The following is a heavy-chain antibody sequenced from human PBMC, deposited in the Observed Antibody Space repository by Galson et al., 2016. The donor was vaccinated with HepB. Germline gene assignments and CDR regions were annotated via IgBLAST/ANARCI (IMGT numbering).Heavy chain of an antibody. CDR3: AKVHRSSSIDMDFDY. D-gene: IGHD2-15*01. J-gene: IGHJ4*02. CDR1: GFSFSTHA. V-gene: IGHV3-23*01. Sequence: SLRLSCAASGFSFSTHAMSWVRQAPGKGLEWVSAITIAGATSYADSVKGRSTISRDNSMSTLFLQMKSLSAEDTAVYYGAKVHRSSSIDMDFDYWGQGVLVTVSS. CDR2: ITIAGAT.